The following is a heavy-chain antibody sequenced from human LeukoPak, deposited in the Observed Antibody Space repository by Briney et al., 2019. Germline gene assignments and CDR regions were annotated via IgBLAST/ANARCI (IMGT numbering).Heavy chain of an antibody. CDR2: IWFDGSNK. CDR3: AKDLYSGSRRIFDY. J-gene: IGHJ4*02. V-gene: IGHV3-33*06. Sequence: GGSLRLSCAASGFTFSNYDMHWVRQAPGKGLEWVAVIWFDGSNKFYADSVKGRFTISRDNSKNTLYLQMNSLRAEDTAVYYCAKDLYSGSRRIFDYWGRGTLVTVSS. CDR1: GFTFSNYD. D-gene: IGHD1-26*01.